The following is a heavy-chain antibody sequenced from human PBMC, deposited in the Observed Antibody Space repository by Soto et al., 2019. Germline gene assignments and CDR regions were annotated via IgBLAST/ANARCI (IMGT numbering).Heavy chain of an antibody. J-gene: IGHJ5*02. CDR1: GFTFSNAW. Sequence: PGGSLRLSCAASGFTFSNAWMSWVRQAPGKGLEWVGRIKSKTDGGTTDYAAPVKGRFTISRDDSKNTLYLQMNSLKTEDTAVYYCTENGDYYGSGSYLFDPWGQGTLVTVSS. CDR3: TENGDYYGSGSYLFDP. V-gene: IGHV3-15*01. D-gene: IGHD3-10*01. CDR2: IKSKTDGGTT.